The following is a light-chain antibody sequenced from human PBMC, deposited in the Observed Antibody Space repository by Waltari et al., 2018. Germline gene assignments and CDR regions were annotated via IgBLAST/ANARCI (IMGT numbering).Light chain of an antibody. J-gene: IGLJ1*01. CDR1: NIESKS. CDR2: YDN. V-gene: IGLV3-21*01. Sequence: SYVLTQPPSVSVAPGETARIPCGGNNIESKSGHWYRQRPGQAPVVVIPYDNHRAEGIPERFSGSNSGNTATLTSSRVEAGDEADYYCQVWDANTDPGVFGTGTEVTVL. CDR3: QVWDANTDPGV.